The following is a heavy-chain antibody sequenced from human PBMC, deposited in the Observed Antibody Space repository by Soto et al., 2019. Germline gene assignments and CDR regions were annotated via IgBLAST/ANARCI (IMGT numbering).Heavy chain of an antibody. CDR1: GGSIRSGDYY. CDR3: VGVDGYSYASSFDY. Sequence: PSETLSLTCAVSGGSIRSGDYYWTWIRQPPGKGLEWIGYVYHSGSTNYNPSLRSRLIISVDTSKNQFSLKLNSVTAADTAVYYCVGVDGYSYASSFDYWGQGTLVTVSS. CDR2: VYHSGST. V-gene: IGHV4-30-4*01. J-gene: IGHJ4*02. D-gene: IGHD5-18*01.